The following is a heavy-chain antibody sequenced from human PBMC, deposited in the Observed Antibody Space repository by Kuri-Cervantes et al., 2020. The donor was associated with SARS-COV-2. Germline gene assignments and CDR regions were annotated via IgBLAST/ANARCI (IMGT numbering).Heavy chain of an antibody. CDR1: GFTFSESY. V-gene: IGHV3-11*04. J-gene: IGHJ4*02. D-gene: IGHD2-2*01. Sequence: GESLKISCEASGFTFSESYMSWIRQAPGKGLEWLSYIGGGGVTIDYADSVKGRFTISRDNAKNSLYLEMNSLRAEDTAVYYCASLGGTSWHDYWGQGTLVTVSS. CDR3: ASLGGTSWHDY. CDR2: IGGGGVTI.